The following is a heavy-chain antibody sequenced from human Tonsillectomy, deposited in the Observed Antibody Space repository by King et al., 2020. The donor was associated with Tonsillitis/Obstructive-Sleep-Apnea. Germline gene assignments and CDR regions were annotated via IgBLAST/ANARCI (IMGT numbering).Heavy chain of an antibody. D-gene: IGHD3-3*01. V-gene: IGHV3-23*04. CDR1: GFTFSSYA. CDR3: ALPDLDPRFTIFCGIYY. CDR2: ISGSGGST. Sequence: VQLVESGGGLVQPGGSLRLSCAASGFTFSSYAMSWVRQAPGKGLEWVSGISGSGGSTYYADSVKGRFTISRDNSKNTLYLQMNSLRAEDTAVYYCALPDLDPRFTIFCGIYYWGPGTLVPVSS. J-gene: IGHJ4*02.